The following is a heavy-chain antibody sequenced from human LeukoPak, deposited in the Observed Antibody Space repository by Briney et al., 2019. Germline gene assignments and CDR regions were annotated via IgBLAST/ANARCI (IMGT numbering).Heavy chain of an antibody. CDR1: GYTFTSYG. Sequence: ASVKVDCKASGYTFTSYGISCVRQAPGHGLESIVWISAYNGNTNYAQKLQGRVTMTTATSTSTAYMELRSLRSDDTAVYYCARALRGLSNLDYWGQGTLVTVSS. CDR3: ARALRGLSNLDY. CDR2: ISAYNGNT. V-gene: IGHV1-18*01. J-gene: IGHJ4*02. D-gene: IGHD4-17*01.